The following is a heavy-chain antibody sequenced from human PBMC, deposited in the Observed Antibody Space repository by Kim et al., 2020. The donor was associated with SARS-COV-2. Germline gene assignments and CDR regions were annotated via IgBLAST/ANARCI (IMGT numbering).Heavy chain of an antibody. CDR2: IYYSGST. CDR3: ARSMVRGVSLGPRYYYYYGMDV. D-gene: IGHD3-10*01. CDR1: GGSISSYY. Sequence: SETLSLTCTVSGGSISSYYWSWIRQPPGKGLEWIGYIYYSGSTNYNPSLKSRVTISVDTSKNQFSLKLSSVTAADTAVYYCARSMVRGVSLGPRYYYYYGMDVWGQGTTVTVSS. J-gene: IGHJ6*02. V-gene: IGHV4-59*01.